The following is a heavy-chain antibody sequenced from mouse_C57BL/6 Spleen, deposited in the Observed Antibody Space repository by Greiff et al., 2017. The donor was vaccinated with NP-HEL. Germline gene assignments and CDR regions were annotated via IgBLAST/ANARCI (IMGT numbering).Heavy chain of an antibody. J-gene: IGHJ2*01. CDR1: GYTFTSYW. D-gene: IGHD3-2*02. V-gene: IGHV1-7*01. CDR2: INPSSGYT. CDR3: AREAAQATMDY. Sequence: VQLQQSGAELAKPGASVKLSCKASGYTFTSYWMHWVKQRPGQGLEWIGYINPSSGYTKYNQKFKDKATLIADKSSSTAYMQLSSLTYEDSAVYYCAREAAQATMDYWGQGNTLTVSS.